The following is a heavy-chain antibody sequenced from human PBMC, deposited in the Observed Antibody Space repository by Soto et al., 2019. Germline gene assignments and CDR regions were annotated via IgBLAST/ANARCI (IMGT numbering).Heavy chain of an antibody. CDR3: ARAVFWSPYYDSSGYYLDY. Sequence: PGESLKISCAASGFTFNSYGIHWVRQAPGKGLEWVAVISYDGSNKYYADSVKGRFTISRDNSKNTLYLQMNSLRAEDTAVYYCARAVFWSPYYDSSGYYLDYWGQGTLVTVSS. D-gene: IGHD3-22*01. CDR1: GFTFNSYG. CDR2: ISYDGSNK. V-gene: IGHV3-30*03. J-gene: IGHJ4*02.